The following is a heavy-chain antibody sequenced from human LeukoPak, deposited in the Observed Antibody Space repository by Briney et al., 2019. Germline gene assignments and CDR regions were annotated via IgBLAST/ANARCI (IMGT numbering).Heavy chain of an antibody. Sequence: ASVKVSCKASGYTFTSYYIHWVRQAPGQGLEWMGIIIPSGGSTSYAQKFQGRVTMTRDTSTSTVYMELSSLRSEDTAVYYCARDSAMVRGRPYYFDYWGQGTLVTVSS. V-gene: IGHV1-46*01. D-gene: IGHD3-10*01. CDR2: IIPSGGST. J-gene: IGHJ4*02. CDR1: GYTFTSYY. CDR3: ARDSAMVRGRPYYFDY.